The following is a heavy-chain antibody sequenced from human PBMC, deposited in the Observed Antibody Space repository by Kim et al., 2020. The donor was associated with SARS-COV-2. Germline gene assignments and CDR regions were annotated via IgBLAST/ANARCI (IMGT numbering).Heavy chain of an antibody. D-gene: IGHD2-15*01. CDR2: IWYDGSKN. CDR3: ASPLYCGGGSCYL. Sequence: GWSLRLSCAASGFTFSNYGMHWVRQAPGKGLEWVAVIWYDGSKNYYTDSVKGRFTISRDNSKNTLYLQMNSLRAEDTAVYYCASPLYCGGGSCYLWGQGT. J-gene: IGHJ4*02. V-gene: IGHV3-33*01. CDR1: GFTFSNYG.